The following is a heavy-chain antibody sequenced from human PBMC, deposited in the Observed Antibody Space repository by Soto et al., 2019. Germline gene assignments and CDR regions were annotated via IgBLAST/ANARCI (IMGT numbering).Heavy chain of an antibody. CDR1: GGTFSSYA. J-gene: IGHJ6*02. V-gene: IGHV1-69*01. CDR2: IIPISGTA. CDR3: TTSRGSATSVELVYDYYYGMDM. Sequence: QVQLVQSGAEVKKPGSSVKVSCKASGGTFSSYAISWVRQAPGQGLEWMGGIIPISGTANYAQKFQGRVTITADESTSTAYMEPSSPRAEATAVYYWTTSRGSATSVELVYDYYYGMDMWGQGSTVT. D-gene: IGHD2-2*01.